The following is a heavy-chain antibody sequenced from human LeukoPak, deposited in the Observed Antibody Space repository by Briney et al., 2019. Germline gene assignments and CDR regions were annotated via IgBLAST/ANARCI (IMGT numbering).Heavy chain of an antibody. V-gene: IGHV3-48*03. CDR2: ISSSGSTI. CDR1: GFTFSSYE. CDR3: APGVYYYDSSGSHFDY. J-gene: IGHJ4*02. D-gene: IGHD3-22*01. Sequence: GGSLRLSCAASGFTFSSYEMNWVRQAPGKGLEWVSYISSSGSTIYYADSVKGRFTISRDNAKNSLYLQMNSLRAEDTAVYYCAPGVYYYDSSGSHFDYWGQGTLVTVSS.